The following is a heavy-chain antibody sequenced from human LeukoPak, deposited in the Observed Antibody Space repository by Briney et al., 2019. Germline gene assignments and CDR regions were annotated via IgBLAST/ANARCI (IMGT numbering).Heavy chain of an antibody. CDR1: GFTFSSYS. J-gene: IGHJ4*02. V-gene: IGHV3-48*04. D-gene: IGHD1-1*01. Sequence: GGSLRLSCAASGFTFSSYSMNWVRQAPGKGLEWVSYISSSSSTIYYADSVKGRFTISRDNAKNSLYLQMNSPRAEDTAVYYCARGGANDRFDYWGQGTLVTVSS. CDR2: ISSSSSTI. CDR3: ARGGANDRFDY.